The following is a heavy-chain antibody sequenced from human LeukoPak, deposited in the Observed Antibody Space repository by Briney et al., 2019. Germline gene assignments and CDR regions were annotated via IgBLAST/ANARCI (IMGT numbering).Heavy chain of an antibody. D-gene: IGHD2-15*01. CDR1: GGSVSSGSYY. Sequence: SETLSLTCTVSGGSVSSGSYYWSWIRQPPGKGVEWIGYIYDSGSTYYNPSLKSRITISVDTSENRFSLKLSSVTATDTAVYYCARDCSGGSCYGAFDIWGQGTMVTVSS. CDR2: IYDSGST. V-gene: IGHV4-61*01. CDR3: ARDCSGGSCYGAFDI. J-gene: IGHJ3*02.